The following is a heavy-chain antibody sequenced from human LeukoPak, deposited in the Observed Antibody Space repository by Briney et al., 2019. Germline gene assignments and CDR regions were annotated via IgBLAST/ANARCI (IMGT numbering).Heavy chain of an antibody. D-gene: IGHD2-21*02. Sequence: SETLSLTCTVSGASISSYYWSWIRQPTGKGLEWIGRMYTSGSTNYNPSLKSRVTMSGDKSNNQFSLKLSSATAADTAVYYCARVGDSATYFDYWGQGTLVTVSS. V-gene: IGHV4-4*07. CDR1: GASISSYY. CDR3: ARVGDSATYFDY. CDR2: MYTSGST. J-gene: IGHJ4*02.